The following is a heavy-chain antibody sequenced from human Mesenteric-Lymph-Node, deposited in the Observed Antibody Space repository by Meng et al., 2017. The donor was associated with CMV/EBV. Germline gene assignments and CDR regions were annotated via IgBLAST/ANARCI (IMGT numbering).Heavy chain of an antibody. CDR3: ARPHYYGSGSSPWFDP. J-gene: IGHJ5*02. V-gene: IGHV4-39*01. Sequence: QLQLQESGPGLLKPSETLSLTCTVPGGSISSSSYYWGWIRQPPGKGLEWIGSIYYSGSTYYNPSLKSRVTISVDTSKNQFSLKLSSVTAADTAVYYCARPHYYGSGSSPWFDPWGQGTLVTVSS. CDR2: IYYSGST. D-gene: IGHD3-10*01. CDR1: GGSISSSSYY.